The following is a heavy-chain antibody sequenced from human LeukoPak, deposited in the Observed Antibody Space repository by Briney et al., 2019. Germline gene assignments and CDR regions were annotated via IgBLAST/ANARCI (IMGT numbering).Heavy chain of an antibody. CDR1: GGSISSYY. Sequence: SETLSLTCTVSGGSISSYYWSWIRQPPGKGLEWIGYIYYSGSTNYNPSLKSRVTISVDTSKNQFSLKLSSVTAADTAVYYCARATYGDYEYYYGMDVWGQGTTVTVSS. CDR2: IYYSGST. D-gene: IGHD4-17*01. V-gene: IGHV4-59*08. J-gene: IGHJ6*02. CDR3: ARATYGDYEYYYGMDV.